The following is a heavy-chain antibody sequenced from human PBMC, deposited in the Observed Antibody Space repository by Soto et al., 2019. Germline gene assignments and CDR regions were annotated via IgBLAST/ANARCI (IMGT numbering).Heavy chain of an antibody. V-gene: IGHV3-30*18. CDR2: ISYDGNNK. CDR3: VKGDLDTAVVNSPDAFDF. CDR1: GFIFSDFG. D-gene: IGHD5-18*01. Sequence: LRLSCEASGFIFSDFGMHWVRQAPGKGLEWVAVISYDGNNKYYAQSVKGRFTISRDNSKSTLFLHMASLRPEDTAVYHCVKGDLDTAVVNSPDAFDFWGPGTMVTVSS. J-gene: IGHJ3*01.